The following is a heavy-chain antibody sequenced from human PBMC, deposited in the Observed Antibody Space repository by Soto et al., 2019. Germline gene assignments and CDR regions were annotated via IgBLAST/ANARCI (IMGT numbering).Heavy chain of an antibody. Sequence: EVQLLESGGGLVQPGGSLRLSCTASGFTFSSYAMSWVRQAPGKGLEWVSAISGSGGTTYHAGSVRGRFTISRDNSKDTLLLQMTSLRAEDTAVYYCAKYSPIIGRFDPWGQGTLVTVSS. CDR3: AKYSPIIGRFDP. D-gene: IGHD2-15*01. CDR2: ISGSGGTT. V-gene: IGHV3-23*01. J-gene: IGHJ5*02. CDR1: GFTFSSYA.